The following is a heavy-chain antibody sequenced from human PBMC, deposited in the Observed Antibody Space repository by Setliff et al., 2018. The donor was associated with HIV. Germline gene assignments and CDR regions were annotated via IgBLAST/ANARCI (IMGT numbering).Heavy chain of an antibody. V-gene: IGHV4-39*07. Sequence: SETLSLTCTVSGDSISSSSYYWGWIRQPPGKGLEWIGSIYYSGSTFYNPSLKSRVTISIDTSKNQFSLKLSFVTAADTAGYYCARGAGDRGDAFDVWGQGTMVTVSS. CDR2: IYYSGST. D-gene: IGHD7-27*01. CDR3: ARGAGDRGDAFDV. J-gene: IGHJ3*01. CDR1: GDSISSSSYY.